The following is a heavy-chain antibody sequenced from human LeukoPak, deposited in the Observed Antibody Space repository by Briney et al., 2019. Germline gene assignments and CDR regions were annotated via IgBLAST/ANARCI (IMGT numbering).Heavy chain of an antibody. CDR2: ISSSGNIK. CDR3: ANFQWLRYFAF. Sequence: GGSLRLSCPASGFTFSDYYMNWIRQAPGKGLEWLSYISSSGNIKYYTDSVKGRFTISRDNAKNSLYLQMNSLRAEDTAVYYCANFQWLRYFAFWGQGTLVTVSS. J-gene: IGHJ4*02. CDR1: GFTFSDYY. D-gene: IGHD5-12*01. V-gene: IGHV3-11*01.